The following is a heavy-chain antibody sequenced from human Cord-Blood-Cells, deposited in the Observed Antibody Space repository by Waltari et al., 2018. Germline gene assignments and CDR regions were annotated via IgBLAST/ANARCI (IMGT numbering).Heavy chain of an antibody. CDR3: ASTPYDSSGYYYY. V-gene: IGHV3-30-3*01. J-gene: IGHJ4*02. CDR2: ISYDGSNK. D-gene: IGHD3-22*01. CDR1: GFTFSSYA. Sequence: QVQLVESGGGVVQPGRSLRLSCAASGFTFSSYAMHWVRPAPGKGLEWVAVISYDGSNKYYADSVKGRFTISRDNSKNTLYLQMNSLRAEDTAVYYCASTPYDSSGYYYYWGQGTLVTVSS.